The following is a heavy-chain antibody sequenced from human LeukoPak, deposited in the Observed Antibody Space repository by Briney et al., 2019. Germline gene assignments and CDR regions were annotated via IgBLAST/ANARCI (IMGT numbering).Heavy chain of an antibody. CDR2: IYYSGST. Sequence: SETLSLTCNASGGSISSYYWSWIRQPPGKGLEWIGYIYYSGSTNYNPSLKSRVTISVDTSKNQFSLKLSSVTAADTAVYYCARGTPRVYAFDIWGQGTMVTVSS. V-gene: IGHV4-59*01. J-gene: IGHJ3*02. CDR3: ARGTPRVYAFDI. D-gene: IGHD3-10*01. CDR1: GGSISSYY.